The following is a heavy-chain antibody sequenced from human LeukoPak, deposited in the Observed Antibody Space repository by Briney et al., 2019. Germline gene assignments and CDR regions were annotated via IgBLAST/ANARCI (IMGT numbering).Heavy chain of an antibody. CDR3: ARHGGQWPNYFDY. J-gene: IGHJ4*02. D-gene: IGHD6-19*01. V-gene: IGHV4-59*08. CDR1: GGSISSYY. CDR2: IYYRGST. Sequence: PPETLSLTCTVSGGSISSYYWSWIRQPPGKGLEWIGYIYYRGSTNYNPSLKSRVTISVDTSKNQFSLELNSVTAADTAVYYCARHGGQWPNYFDYWGQGTLVTVSS.